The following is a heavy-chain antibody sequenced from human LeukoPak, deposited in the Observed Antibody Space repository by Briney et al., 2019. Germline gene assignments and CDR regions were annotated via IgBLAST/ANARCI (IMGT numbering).Heavy chain of an antibody. D-gene: IGHD1-26*01. V-gene: IGHV3-7*01. Sequence: GGSLRLSCAASGFTFSSYWMSWVRQAPGKGLEWVANIKQDGSEKYYVDSVKGRFTISRDNAKNSLYLQMNSLRAEDTAVYYCARLGATLLYYFDYWGQGTLVTVPS. CDR3: ARLGATLLYYFDY. CDR1: GFTFSSYW. J-gene: IGHJ4*02. CDR2: IKQDGSEK.